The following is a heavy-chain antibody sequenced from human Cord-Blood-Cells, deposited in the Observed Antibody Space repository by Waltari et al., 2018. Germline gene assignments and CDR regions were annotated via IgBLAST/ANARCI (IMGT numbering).Heavy chain of an antibody. V-gene: IGHV1-2*02. CDR3: ARDRGTIFGVVINY. CDR2: VNPHSGGT. J-gene: IGHJ4*02. Sequence: QVQLVQSGAEVKKPGASVKVSCKASGYTFTGYYMHCVRQAPGKGLEWMGCVNPHSGGTSSAQKFQGRVIITRDTSIITAYMELSRLRSDDTAVYYCARDRGTIFGVVINYLGQGTLVTVSS. CDR1: GYTFTGYY. D-gene: IGHD3-3*01.